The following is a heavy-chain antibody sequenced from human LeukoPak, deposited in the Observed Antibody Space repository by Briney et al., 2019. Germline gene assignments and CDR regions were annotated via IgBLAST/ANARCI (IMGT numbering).Heavy chain of an antibody. D-gene: IGHD6-6*01. V-gene: IGHV1-8*01. Sequence: ASVKVSCKASGYTFTSYDINWVRQAPGQGLEWMGWMNPNSGNTGYAQKFQGRVTMTRNTSISTAYMELSSLRSEDTAVYYCARYSSSSGSADYWGQGTLVTVSS. J-gene: IGHJ4*02. CDR2: MNPNSGNT. CDR1: GYTFTSYD. CDR3: ARYSSSSGSADY.